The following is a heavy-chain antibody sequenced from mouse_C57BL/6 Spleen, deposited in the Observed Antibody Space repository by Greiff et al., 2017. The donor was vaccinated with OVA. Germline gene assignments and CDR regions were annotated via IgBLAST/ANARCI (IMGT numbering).Heavy chain of an antibody. CDR3: ARESYYDYDWFAY. J-gene: IGHJ3*01. CDR2: INPRSGNT. V-gene: IGHV1-81*01. CDR1: GYTFTSYG. Sequence: VQRVESGAELARPGASVKLSCKASGYTFTSYGISWVKQRTGQGLEWIGEINPRSGNTSYNEKFKGKATLTADKSSSTAYMELRSLTSEDSAVYFCARESYYDYDWFAYWGQGTLVTVSA. D-gene: IGHD2-4*01.